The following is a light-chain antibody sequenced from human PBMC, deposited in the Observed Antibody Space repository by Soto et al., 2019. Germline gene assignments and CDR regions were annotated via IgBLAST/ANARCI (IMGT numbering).Light chain of an antibody. CDR1: SSNIENNN. V-gene: IGLV1-44*01. Sequence: QAVVTQPPSASGTPGQRVTISCSGSSSNIENNNVNWYHHLPGTAPKLLIYSNNQRPSGVPDRFSGSKSGTSASLAISGLQSEDEADYYCVVWDDSLNGAVFGGGTKLTVL. J-gene: IGLJ2*01. CDR2: SNN. CDR3: VVWDDSLNGAV.